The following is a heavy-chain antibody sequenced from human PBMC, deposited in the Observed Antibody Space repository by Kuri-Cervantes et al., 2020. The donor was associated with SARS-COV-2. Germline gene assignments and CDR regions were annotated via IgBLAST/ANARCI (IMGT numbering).Heavy chain of an antibody. CDR1: GFTFSSYS. J-gene: IGHJ4*02. CDR2: ISSSSSYK. D-gene: IGHD1-26*01. Sequence: GESLKISCAASGFTFSSYSMNWVRQAPGKGLEWVSSISSSSSYKYYADSVKGRFTISRDNSKNTLYLQMNSLRAEDTAVYYCARAWGGSYLVGFDYWGQGTLVTVSS. CDR3: ARAWGGSYLVGFDY. V-gene: IGHV3-21*01.